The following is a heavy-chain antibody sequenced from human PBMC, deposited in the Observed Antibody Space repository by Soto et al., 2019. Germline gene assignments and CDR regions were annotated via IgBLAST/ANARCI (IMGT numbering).Heavy chain of an antibody. CDR3: ARLSAAGPMYGMDV. CDR1: GGSFSGYY. V-gene: IGHV4-34*01. D-gene: IGHD6-13*01. Sequence: TSETLSLTCAVYGGSFSGYYWSWIRQPPGKGLEWIGEINHSGSTNYNPSLKSRVTISVDTSKNQFSLKLSSVTAADTAVYYCARLSAAGPMYGMDVWGQGTTVTVSS. J-gene: IGHJ6*02. CDR2: INHSGST.